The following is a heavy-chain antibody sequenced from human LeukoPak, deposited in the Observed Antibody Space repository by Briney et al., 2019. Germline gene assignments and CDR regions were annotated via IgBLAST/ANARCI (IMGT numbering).Heavy chain of an antibody. CDR3: ARFSQYYDSPTHYLDY. D-gene: IGHD3-16*01. J-gene: IGHJ4*02. V-gene: IGHV4-59*08. CDR2: ISYSGST. Sequence: PSETLSLTCTVTGGSISTYYWSWIRQPPGKGLELIGYISYSGSTNYNPSLKSRVTISVDTSKNQFSLRLSSVTAADTAVYYCARFSQYYDSPTHYLDYWGQGILVTVSS. CDR1: GGSISTYY.